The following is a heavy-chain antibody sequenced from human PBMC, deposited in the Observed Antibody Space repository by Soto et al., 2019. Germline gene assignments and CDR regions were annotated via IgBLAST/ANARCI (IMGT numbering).Heavy chain of an antibody. D-gene: IGHD1-26*01. CDR1: GYTFTSYA. Sequence: GASVKVSCKASGYTFTSYAMHWVRQAPGQRLEWMGWINAGNGNTKYSQKFQGRVTITRDTSASTAYMELSSLRSADTAVYYCARRGSLYWYFDLWGRGTLVTVSS. V-gene: IGHV1-3*01. CDR3: ARRGSLYWYFDL. J-gene: IGHJ2*01. CDR2: INAGNGNT.